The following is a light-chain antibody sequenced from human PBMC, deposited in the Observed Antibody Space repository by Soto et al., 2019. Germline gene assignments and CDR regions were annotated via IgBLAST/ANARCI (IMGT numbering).Light chain of an antibody. V-gene: IGKV3-20*01. CDR2: GAS. CDR1: QSVSSSY. Sequence: EIVLAQSPGTLSLSPGERATLSCRASQSVSSSYLAWYQQKPGQAPRLLIYGASSRATGIPDRFSGSGSGTDFTLTISNLQAEDVAVYYCQQYYNVPLTFGGGTKVDIK. CDR3: QQYYNVPLT. J-gene: IGKJ4*01.